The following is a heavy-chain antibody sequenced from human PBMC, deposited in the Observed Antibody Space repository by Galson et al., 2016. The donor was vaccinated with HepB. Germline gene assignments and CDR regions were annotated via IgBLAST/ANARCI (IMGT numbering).Heavy chain of an antibody. CDR2: VNHRGGT. CDR3: AATFSKFDP. Sequence: ETLSLTCAVYGASLSDYYWSWMRQAPGKGLEWIGEVNHRGGTNYNPSLGSRVTISVDTSKSQFSLKVTSVTAADTAVYYCAATFSKFDPWGQGTLVFVSS. D-gene: IGHD3-16*01. CDR1: GASLSDYY. J-gene: IGHJ5*02. V-gene: IGHV4-34*01.